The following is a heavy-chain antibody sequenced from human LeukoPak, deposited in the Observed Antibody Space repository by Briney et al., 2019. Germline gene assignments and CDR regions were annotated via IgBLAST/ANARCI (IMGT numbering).Heavy chain of an antibody. Sequence: SVKVSCKASGGTFSSYAISWVRQPPGQGLEWMGGIIPIFGTANYAQKFQGRVTITADETTSTAYMELSSLRSEDTAVYYCARWYNWNYVAYFDYWGEGNLVTVSS. D-gene: IGHD1-7*01. V-gene: IGHV1-69*13. CDR1: GGTFSSYA. CDR3: ARWYNWNYVAYFDY. CDR2: IIPIFGTA. J-gene: IGHJ4*02.